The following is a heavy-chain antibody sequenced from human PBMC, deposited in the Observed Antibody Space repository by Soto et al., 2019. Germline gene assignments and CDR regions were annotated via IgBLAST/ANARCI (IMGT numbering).Heavy chain of an antibody. D-gene: IGHD6-6*01. V-gene: IGHV5-10-1*01. CDR3: AGSEYSSSSGYWFDP. CDR1: GYSFTSYW. CDR2: IDPSDSYT. Sequence: PGESLKISWKGSGYSFTSYWISWVRQRPGKGLEWMGRIDPSDSYTNYSPSFQGHVTISADKSISTAYLQWSSLKASDTAMYYCAGSEYSSSSGYWFDPWGQGTLVTV. J-gene: IGHJ5*02.